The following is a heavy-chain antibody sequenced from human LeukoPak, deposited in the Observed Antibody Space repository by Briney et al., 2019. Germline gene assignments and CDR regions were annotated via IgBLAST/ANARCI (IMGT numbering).Heavy chain of an antibody. J-gene: IGHJ4*02. D-gene: IGHD1-26*01. CDR2: INHSGST. V-gene: IGHV4-34*01. CDR1: GGSLSGYY. CDR3: ARVKSGSYHY. Sequence: SETLSLTCAVYGGSLSGYYWSWIRQPPGKGLEWIGEINHSGSTNYNPSLKSRVTISVDTSKNQFSLKLRSVTAADTAVYYCARVKSGSYHYWGQGTLVTVSS.